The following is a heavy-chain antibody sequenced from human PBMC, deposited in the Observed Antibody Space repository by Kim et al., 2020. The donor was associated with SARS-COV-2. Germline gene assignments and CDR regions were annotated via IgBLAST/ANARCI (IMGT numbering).Heavy chain of an antibody. CDR3: ARDRGGRSGMDV. Sequence: GGSLRLSCVGSGFTFNNHWISWVRQAPGKGPEWVAYIKEDGSQKYYVDSVKGRFTISRDNAKNSLYLQMNSLRVEDTGMYYCARDRGGRSGMDVWGQGTTVTVSS. CDR1: GFTFNNHW. V-gene: IGHV3-7*01. CDR2: IKEDGSQK. J-gene: IGHJ6*02.